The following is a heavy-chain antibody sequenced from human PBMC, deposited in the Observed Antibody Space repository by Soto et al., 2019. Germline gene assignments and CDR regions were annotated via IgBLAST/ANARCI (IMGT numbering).Heavy chain of an antibody. V-gene: IGHV3-23*01. Sequence: EVQLLESGGGLVQPGGSVSLSCAASGFTFSSYAMSWVRQAPGKGLEWVSAISGSGGSTYYADSVKGRFPSSSDNPKNTLYLQIDSLRAEDTAVYYCAKALVVVAATPFDDRGQGTLATVAS. CDR3: AKALVVVAATPFDD. J-gene: IGHJ4*02. CDR1: GFTFSSYA. CDR2: ISGSGGST. D-gene: IGHD2-15*01.